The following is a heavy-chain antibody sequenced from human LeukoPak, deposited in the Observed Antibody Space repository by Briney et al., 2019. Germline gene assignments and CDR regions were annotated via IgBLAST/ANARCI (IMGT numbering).Heavy chain of an antibody. CDR2: ISYDGSNK. V-gene: IGHV3-30*03. CDR1: GFTFSSYG. Sequence: GRSLRLSCAASGFTFSSYGMHWVRQAPGKGLEWVAVISYDGSNKYYADSVKGRFTISRDNSKNTLYLQMNSLRAEDTAVYYCARELHGSGSYYLDYYYYYGMDVWGKGTTVTVSS. D-gene: IGHD3-10*01. CDR3: ARELHGSGSYYLDYYYYYGMDV. J-gene: IGHJ6*04.